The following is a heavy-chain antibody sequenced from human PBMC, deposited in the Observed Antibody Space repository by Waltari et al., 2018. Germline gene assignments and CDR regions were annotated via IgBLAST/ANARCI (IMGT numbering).Heavy chain of an antibody. V-gene: IGHV4-39*07. CDR2: IYYSAST. CDR3: ASRGRLLPNWFDP. Sequence: QLQLQESGPGLVKPSETLSLTCTVSGGSISSSRYYWGWIRQPPGKGLCWIGSIYYSASTYYYPSLKSRVTISVDTSKNQFSLKLSSVTAADTAVYYCASRGRLLPNWFDPWGQGTLVTVSS. CDR1: GGSISSSRYY. J-gene: IGHJ5*02. D-gene: IGHD3-22*01.